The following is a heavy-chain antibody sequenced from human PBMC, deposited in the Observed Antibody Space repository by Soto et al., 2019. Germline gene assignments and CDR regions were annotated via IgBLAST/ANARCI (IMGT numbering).Heavy chain of an antibody. J-gene: IGHJ4*02. CDR1: EGTFNSYA. CDR2: IIPYYNTL. D-gene: IGHD6-13*01. CDR3: ASGASRWYPYFFDS. V-gene: IGHV1-69*01. Sequence: QAQVVQSGAEVRKPGSSVKLSCKASEGTFNSYAIAWVRQAPGQGLEWMGGIIPYYNTLNYAQKFQDRVTLTADDSTNTVYMELSSLRSDDTAVYSCASGASRWYPYFFDSWAQGTLVTVSS.